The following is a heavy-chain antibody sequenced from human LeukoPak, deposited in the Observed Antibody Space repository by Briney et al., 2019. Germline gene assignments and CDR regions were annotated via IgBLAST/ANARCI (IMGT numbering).Heavy chain of an antibody. CDR3: ARTLYFFYSGSSPFDY. V-gene: IGHV2-70*04. Sequence: SGPALVKPTQTLTLTCTFSGFSLSTTGVRVNWIRQPPGKALEWLARIDWDDDKYYSTSLKTRLTISKETSKNQVVLTMANMDPVDTATYYCARTLYFFYSGSSPFDYWGQGTLVTVSS. D-gene: IGHD3-10*01. J-gene: IGHJ4*02. CDR2: IDWDDDK. CDR1: GFSLSTTGVR.